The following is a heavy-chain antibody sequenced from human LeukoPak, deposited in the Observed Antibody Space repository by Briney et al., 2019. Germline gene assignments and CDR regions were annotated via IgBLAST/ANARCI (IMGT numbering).Heavy chain of an antibody. CDR3: ARSLERRDTIFGINDY. Sequence: PSETLSLTCTVSGGSISSSSYYWGWLRQPPGKGLEWIGSIYYSGSTYYNPSLKSRVTISVDTSKNQFSLKLSSVTAADTAVYYCARSLERRDTIFGINDYWGQGTLVTVSS. V-gene: IGHV4-39*01. CDR1: GGSISSSSYY. CDR2: IYYSGST. D-gene: IGHD3-3*01. J-gene: IGHJ4*02.